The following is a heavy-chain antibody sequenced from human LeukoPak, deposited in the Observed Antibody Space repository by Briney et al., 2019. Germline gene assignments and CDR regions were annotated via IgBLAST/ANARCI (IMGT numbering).Heavy chain of an antibody. D-gene: IGHD4-11*01. Sequence: ASETLSLTCTVSGGSISSSSYYWGWIRQPPGKGLEWIGSIYYSGTTYYNPSLKSRVTISVDTSKNQFSLKLSSVTAADTAIYYCARPRHLTVTTPTWFDPWGQGILVTVSS. CDR3: ARPRHLTVTTPTWFDP. V-gene: IGHV4-39*01. J-gene: IGHJ5*02. CDR1: GGSISSSSYY. CDR2: IYYSGTT.